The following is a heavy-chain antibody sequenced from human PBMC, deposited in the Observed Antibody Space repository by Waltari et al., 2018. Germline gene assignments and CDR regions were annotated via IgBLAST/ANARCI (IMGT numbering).Heavy chain of an antibody. Sequence: QVQLQESGPGLVKPLETLSLTCSVSGGSIRSYYWSWIRPPAGKRLEWIGHIFTSGITKYNPSLKSRVTMSVDTSKNQFSLKLTSVTAADTAVYYCARESGDYSPFDNWGQGTLVTVSS. V-gene: IGHV4-4*07. CDR1: GGSIRSYY. CDR2: IFTSGIT. CDR3: ARESGDYSPFDN. D-gene: IGHD4-17*01. J-gene: IGHJ4*02.